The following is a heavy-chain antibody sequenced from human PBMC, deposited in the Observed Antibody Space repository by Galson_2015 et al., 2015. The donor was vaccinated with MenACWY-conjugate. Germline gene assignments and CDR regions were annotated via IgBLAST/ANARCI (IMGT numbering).Heavy chain of an antibody. CDR3: AREVMFSRNFYAIDY. D-gene: IGHD1-7*01. Sequence: CAISGDSVSSNSAAWNWIRQSPSRGLEWLGRTYYKSKWDNDYAASVKSRMTIHPDTSKNLISLQLNSVTPEDTAVYYCAREVMFSRNFYAIDYWGQGTRVTVSS. CDR2: TYYKSKWDN. CDR1: GDSVSSNSAA. J-gene: IGHJ4*02. V-gene: IGHV6-1*01.